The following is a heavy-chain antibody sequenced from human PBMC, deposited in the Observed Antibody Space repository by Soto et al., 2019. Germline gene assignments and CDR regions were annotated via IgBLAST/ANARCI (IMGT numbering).Heavy chain of an antibody. CDR3: ANTEAGYGSTYGMDV. Sequence: PSETLSLTCTVSGVSISSGGYYLSWLRQHPGKGLEWIGNIYYNGRTHYNPALKPRVTISIDTSKNQFSLNLSSVTAADTAVYYCANTEAGYGSTYGMDVWAQGTTVPVSS. CDR2: IYYNGRT. V-gene: IGHV4-31*03. J-gene: IGHJ6*02. CDR1: GVSISSGGYY. D-gene: IGHD2-2*01.